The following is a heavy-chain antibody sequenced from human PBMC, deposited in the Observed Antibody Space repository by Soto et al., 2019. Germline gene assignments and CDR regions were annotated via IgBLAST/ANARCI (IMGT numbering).Heavy chain of an antibody. V-gene: IGHV3-30-3*01. Sequence: QVQLVESGGGVVPPGGSLRVSCVASGFTFSSYNMHWVRQAPGEGLEWVAVISFDGANTFYADSVKGRFTISRDISRETLYLQMSSLRDEDTAIYYCARDGYNRGGFDYWGQGPLVTVSS. CDR2: ISFDGANT. D-gene: IGHD3-10*01. J-gene: IGHJ4*02. CDR1: GFTFSSYN. CDR3: ARDGYNRGGFDY.